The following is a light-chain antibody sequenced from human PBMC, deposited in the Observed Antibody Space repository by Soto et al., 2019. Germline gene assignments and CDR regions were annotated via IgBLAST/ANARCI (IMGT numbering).Light chain of an antibody. Sequence: EIVMRQSRATLSVSPGERATLSCRASQSVSSNLAWYQQKPGQAPSLLIYDISARATGIPTRFSGSGSGTEFTLTISSLQSEDFAVYYCQQYNDWPLTFGGGTKVDIK. CDR2: DIS. CDR1: QSVSSN. CDR3: QQYNDWPLT. V-gene: IGKV3D-15*01. J-gene: IGKJ4*01.